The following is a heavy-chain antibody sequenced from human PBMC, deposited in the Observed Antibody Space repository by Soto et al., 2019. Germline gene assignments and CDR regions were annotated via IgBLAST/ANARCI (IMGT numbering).Heavy chain of an antibody. Sequence: EVQLVESGGGLVQPGGSLRLSCAASGFTFSSYAMHWVRQAPGKGLEYVSAISSNGGSTYYANSVKGRFTISRDNSKHTLYLQMGSLRAEDMAVYYCARGAANFDYWGQGTLVTVSS. V-gene: IGHV3-64*01. CDR1: GFTFSSYA. D-gene: IGHD2-15*01. J-gene: IGHJ4*02. CDR2: ISSNGGST. CDR3: ARGAANFDY.